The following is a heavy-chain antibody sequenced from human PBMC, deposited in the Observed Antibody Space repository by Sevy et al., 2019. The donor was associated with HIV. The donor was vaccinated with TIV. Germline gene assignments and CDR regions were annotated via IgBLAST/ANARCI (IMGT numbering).Heavy chain of an antibody. Sequence: GGSLRLSCAASGFTFSDYYMSWIRQAPGKGQEWISYISNRSTYTNYADSMKGRFTISRDNAKNSLYLQMNTLRAEDTAVYYCARVRYTSGVEYFDYWGQGTLVTVSS. D-gene: IGHD6-19*01. V-gene: IGHV3-11*06. CDR3: ARVRYTSGVEYFDY. CDR2: ISNRSTYT. J-gene: IGHJ4*02. CDR1: GFTFSDYY.